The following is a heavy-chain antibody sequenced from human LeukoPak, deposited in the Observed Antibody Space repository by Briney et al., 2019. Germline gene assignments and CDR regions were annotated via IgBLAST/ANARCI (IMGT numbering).Heavy chain of an antibody. CDR2: IIPKFAIA. CDR1: GYTFTSYG. J-gene: IGHJ5*02. Sequence: SVTVSCKASGYTFTSYGISWVRQAPGQGLEWMGQIIPKFAIAHYAQKFQGRVTITADESTSTAYLELSSLRSEDTAVYYCARDRPGRYCSNTSCYTASPFDPWGQGTLVIVSS. V-gene: IGHV1-69*13. CDR3: ARDRPGRYCSNTSCYTASPFDP. D-gene: IGHD2-2*02.